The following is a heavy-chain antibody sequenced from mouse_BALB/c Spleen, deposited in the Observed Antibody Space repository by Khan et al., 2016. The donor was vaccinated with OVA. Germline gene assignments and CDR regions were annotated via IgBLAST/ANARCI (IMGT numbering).Heavy chain of an antibody. CDR2: INPTSGYT. CDR1: GYTFTNYW. V-gene: IGHV1-7*01. J-gene: IGHJ2*01. Sequence: VQLQESGAELAKPGASVKMSCKASGYTFTNYWMHWVKQRPGQGLEWIGYINPTSGYTDYNEKFKDRATLTADKSSSTAYMQLSSLTSEYSAVYYCTRDRIDYWGQGTTLTVSS. CDR3: TRDRIDY.